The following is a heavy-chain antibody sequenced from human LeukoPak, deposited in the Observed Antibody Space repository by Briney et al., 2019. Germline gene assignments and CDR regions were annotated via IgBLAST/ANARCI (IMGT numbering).Heavy chain of an antibody. D-gene: IGHD6-6*01. CDR2: TEHSGST. Sequence: SETLSLTCAVYGGSFSDHYWSWIRQPPGKGLEWIGETEHSGSTNYNPSLKTRVTILVDTSKNRFSLRLSSVTAADTAVYYCAREYRTSSTAFDIWGQGTMVTVSS. J-gene: IGHJ3*02. V-gene: IGHV4-34*01. CDR3: AREYRTSSTAFDI. CDR1: GGSFSDHY.